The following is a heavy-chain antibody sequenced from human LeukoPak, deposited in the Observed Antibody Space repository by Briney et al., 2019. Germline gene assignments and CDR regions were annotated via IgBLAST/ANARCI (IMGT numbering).Heavy chain of an antibody. D-gene: IGHD4-11*01. V-gene: IGHV3-23*01. Sequence: PGGSLRLSCAASGFTFSSYAMSWVRQAPGKGLEWVSAISGSGGSTYYADSVKGRFTISRDNSKNTLYLQMNSLRAEDTAVYYCARGGTVTTQVDYWGQGTLVTVSS. J-gene: IGHJ4*02. CDR1: GFTFSSYA. CDR2: ISGSGGST. CDR3: ARGGTVTTQVDY.